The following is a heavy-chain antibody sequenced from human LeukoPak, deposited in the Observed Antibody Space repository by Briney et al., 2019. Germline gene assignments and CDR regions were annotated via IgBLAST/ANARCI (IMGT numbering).Heavy chain of an antibody. J-gene: IGHJ3*02. CDR2: ISSSGSTI. V-gene: IGHV3-48*03. D-gene: IGHD6-19*01. CDR1: GFTFSSYE. CDR3: ARDRGSGYSSGPDAFDI. Sequence: GGSLRLSCAASGFTFSSYEMNWVRQAPGKGLEWVSYISSSGSTIYYADSVKGRFTISRDNAKNSLYLQMNSLRAEDTAVYYCARDRGSGYSSGPDAFDIWGQGTMVTVSS.